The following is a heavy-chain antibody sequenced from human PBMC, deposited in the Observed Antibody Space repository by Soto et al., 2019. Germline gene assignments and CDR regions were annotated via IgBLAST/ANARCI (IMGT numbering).Heavy chain of an antibody. Sequence: AFVKVSCKASGYTFTSYDINWVRQATGQGLEWMGWMNPNSGNTGYAQKFQGRVTMTRNTSISTAYMELSSLRSEDTAVYYCARGRGARYIWGSYRWFDYWGQGTLVTVSS. CDR3: ARGRGARYIWGSYRWFDY. J-gene: IGHJ4*02. CDR1: GYTFTSYD. D-gene: IGHD3-16*02. V-gene: IGHV1-8*01. CDR2: MNPNSGNT.